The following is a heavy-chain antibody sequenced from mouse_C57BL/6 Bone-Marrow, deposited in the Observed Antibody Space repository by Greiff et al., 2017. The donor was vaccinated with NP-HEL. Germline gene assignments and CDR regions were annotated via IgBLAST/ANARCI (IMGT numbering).Heavy chain of an antibody. J-gene: IGHJ2*01. Sequence: DVQLVESGGDLVKPGGSLKLSCAASGFTFSSYGMSWVRQTPDKRLEWVATISSGGSYTYYPDSVKGRFTISRDNAKNTLYLQMSSLKSEDTAMYYCARHWRWSRDFDYWGQGTTLTVSS. CDR1: GFTFSSYG. CDR3: ARHWRWSRDFDY. CDR2: ISSGGSYT. V-gene: IGHV5-6*01. D-gene: IGHD2-2*01.